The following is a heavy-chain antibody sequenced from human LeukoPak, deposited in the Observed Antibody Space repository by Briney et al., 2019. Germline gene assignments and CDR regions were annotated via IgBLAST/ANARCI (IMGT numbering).Heavy chain of an antibody. J-gene: IGHJ4*02. D-gene: IGHD5-18*01. Sequence: SEALSLTCAVYGGSFSGYYWSWIRQPPGKGLEWIGEINHSGSTNYNPSLKSRVTISVDTSKNQFSLKLSSVTAADTAVYYCASVDTPSDYWGQGTLVTVSS. CDR1: GGSFSGYY. CDR2: INHSGST. CDR3: ASVDTPSDY. V-gene: IGHV4-34*01.